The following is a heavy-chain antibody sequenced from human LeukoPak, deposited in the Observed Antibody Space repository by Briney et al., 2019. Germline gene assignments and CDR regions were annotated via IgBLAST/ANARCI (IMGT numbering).Heavy chain of an antibody. CDR2: ISSSGSTI. J-gene: IGHJ5*02. Sequence: GGSLRLSCAASGFTFSSYEMNWVRQAPGKGLEWVSYISSSGSTIYYADPVKGRFTISRDNAKNSLYLQMNSLRAEDTAVYYCHLVVVVADWFDPWGQGTLVTVSS. CDR1: GFTFSSYE. CDR3: HLVVVVADWFDP. V-gene: IGHV3-48*03. D-gene: IGHD3-22*01.